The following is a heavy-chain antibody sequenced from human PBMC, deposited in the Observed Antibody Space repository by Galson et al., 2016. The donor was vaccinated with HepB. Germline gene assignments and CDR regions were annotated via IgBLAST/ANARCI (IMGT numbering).Heavy chain of an antibody. D-gene: IGHD6-19*01. CDR1: GSSFSDYY. J-gene: IGHJ1*01. Sequence: SLRLSCAASGSSFSDYYMSWIRQAPGKGLEWISYITGSGSAIYYADSVKGRFTISRDNTKNSLDLQMNSLRVEDTAVYYCARDGTVAPGYWGQGTLVTVSS. CDR3: ARDGTVAPGY. CDR2: ITGSGSAI. V-gene: IGHV3-11*01.